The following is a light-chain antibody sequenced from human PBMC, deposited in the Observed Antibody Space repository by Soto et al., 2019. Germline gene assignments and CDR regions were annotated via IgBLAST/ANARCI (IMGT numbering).Light chain of an antibody. V-gene: IGKV3-20*01. J-gene: IGKJ5*01. CDR1: QSVSSSY. Sequence: DIMLTQYPATLSLSPGERATLSCRASQSVSSSYLAWYQQKPGQAPRLLIYGASSRATGIPDRFSGSGSGTDFTLTISRLEPEDFAVYYCQQYGSSPVTFGQGTRLE. CDR3: QQYGSSPVT. CDR2: GAS.